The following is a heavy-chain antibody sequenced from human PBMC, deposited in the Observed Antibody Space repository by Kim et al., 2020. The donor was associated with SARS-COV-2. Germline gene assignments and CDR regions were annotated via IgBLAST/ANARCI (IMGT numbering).Heavy chain of an antibody. CDR2: IYHSGST. V-gene: IGHV4-4*02. CDR1: GGSISSSNW. CDR3: ARGIAARPADI. D-gene: IGHD6-6*01. Sequence: SETLSLTCAVSGGSISSSNWRCWVRQPPGKGLEWIGEIYHSGSTHYNPSLKSRVTISVDKSKNQFSLKLSSVTAADTAVYYCARGIAARPADIWGQGTMVTVSS. J-gene: IGHJ3*02.